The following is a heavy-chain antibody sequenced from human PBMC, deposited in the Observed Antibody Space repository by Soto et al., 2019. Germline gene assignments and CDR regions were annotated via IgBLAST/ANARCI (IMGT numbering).Heavy chain of an antibody. V-gene: IGHV1-18*01. CDR1: GYTFTSYG. Sequence: GASVKVSCKASGYTFTSYGISWVRQAPGQGLEWVGWISAYNGNTNYAQKLQGRVTMTTDTSTSTAYMELRSLRSEDTAVYYCAINPSISSSWYPNYWGQGTLVTVSS. CDR3: AINPSISSSWYPNY. J-gene: IGHJ4*02. CDR2: ISAYNGNT. D-gene: IGHD6-13*01.